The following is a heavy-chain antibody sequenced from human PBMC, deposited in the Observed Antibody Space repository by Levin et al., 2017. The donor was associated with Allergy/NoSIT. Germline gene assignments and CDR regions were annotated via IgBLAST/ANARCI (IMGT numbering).Heavy chain of an antibody. CDR3: ARLDRGNDAFDI. CDR1: GGSISSSSYY. D-gene: IGHD2-2*03. J-gene: IGHJ3*02. Sequence: SETLSLTCTVSGGSISSSSYYWGWIRQPPGKGLEWIGSIYYSGSTYYNPSLKSRVTISVDTSKNQFSLKLSSVTAADTAVYYCARLDRGNDAFDIWGQGTMVTVSS. V-gene: IGHV4-39*01. CDR2: IYYSGST.